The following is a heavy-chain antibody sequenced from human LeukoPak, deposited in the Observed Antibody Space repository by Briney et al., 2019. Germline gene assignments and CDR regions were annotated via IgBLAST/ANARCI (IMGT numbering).Heavy chain of an antibody. CDR1: GGSVSTDPHY. V-gene: IGHV4-61*01. J-gene: IGHJ4*02. D-gene: IGHD3-10*01. Sequence: SETLSLTCSVSGGSVSTDPHYWSWIRQPPGKGLEWIGYIYYSGSTNYNPSLKSRVTISKDTSKNQFSLKLSSVTAADTAVYYCARGDFGSGTYLFDHWGQGTLVTVSS. CDR2: IYYSGST. CDR3: ARGDFGSGTYLFDH.